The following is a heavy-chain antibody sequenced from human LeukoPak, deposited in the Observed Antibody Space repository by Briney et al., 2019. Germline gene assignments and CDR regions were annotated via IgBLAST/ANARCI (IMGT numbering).Heavy chain of an antibody. V-gene: IGHV3-23*01. CDR2: ISGSGGST. CDR1: GFTFSSYA. Sequence: GGSLRLSCAASGFTFSSYAMSWVRQAPGKGLEWVSAISGSGGSTYYADSVKGRFTISRDNSKNTLYLQMNSLRAEDTAVYYCAKDLHGCSGGSCYDYYYGMDVWGQGTTVTVSS. CDR3: AKDLHGCSGGSCYDYYYGMDV. D-gene: IGHD2-15*01. J-gene: IGHJ6*02.